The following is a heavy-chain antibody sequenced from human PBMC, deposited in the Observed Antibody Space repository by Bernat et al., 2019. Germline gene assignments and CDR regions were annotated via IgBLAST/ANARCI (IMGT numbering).Heavy chain of an antibody. D-gene: IGHD5-18*01. Sequence: EVQLVESGGGLVKPGGSLRLSCAASGFTFSNAWMNWVRQAPGKGLEWVGRIKSKTDGGTTDYAAPVKGRFTISRDDSKNTLYLQMNSLKTEDTAMYSCTANYGYDYYFDYWGQGALVTVSS. V-gene: IGHV3-15*07. CDR3: TANYGYDYYFDY. CDR2: IKSKTDGGTT. J-gene: IGHJ4*02. CDR1: GFTFSNAW.